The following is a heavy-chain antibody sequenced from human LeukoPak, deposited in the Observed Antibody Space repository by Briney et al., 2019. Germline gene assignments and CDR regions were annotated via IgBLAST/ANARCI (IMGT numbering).Heavy chain of an antibody. V-gene: IGHV3-23*01. CDR1: GFTFSNYA. CDR2: VSGSGGVI. Sequence: GGSLRLSCAASGFTFSNYAITWVRQAPGKGLQWVSSVSGSGGVIYYEESVKGRFTVPRDNFKNTLFLQMNSLRAEDTAVYYCAKARWSASFGSGSYDGAFDIWGQGTKVTVSS. CDR3: AKARWSASFGSGSYDGAFDI. D-gene: IGHD3-10*01. J-gene: IGHJ3*02.